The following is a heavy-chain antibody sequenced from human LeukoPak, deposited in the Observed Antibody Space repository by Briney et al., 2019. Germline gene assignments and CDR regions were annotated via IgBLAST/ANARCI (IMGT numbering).Heavy chain of an antibody. CDR2: IRDSGAST. D-gene: IGHD6-19*01. J-gene: IGHJ3*02. CDR1: GFTSLTYA. CDR3: AKAGRSGWYPGWPFDI. V-gene: IGHV3-23*01. Sequence: GGSLRLSCAASGFTSLTYAMSWVRQAPGKGLQWVSVIRDSGASTYYADSVKGRFTISRDNSKNTLYLQMNSLRAEDTAVYYCAKAGRSGWYPGWPFDIWGQGTMVTVSS.